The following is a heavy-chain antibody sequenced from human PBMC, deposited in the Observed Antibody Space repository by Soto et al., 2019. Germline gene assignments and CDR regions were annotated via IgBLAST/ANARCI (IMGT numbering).Heavy chain of an antibody. CDR2: ISSNGGST. CDR1: GFTFSSYA. J-gene: IGHJ4*02. CDR3: ARDDYPYYDDSSGYHFDY. D-gene: IGHD3-22*01. Sequence: PGGSLRLSCAASGFTFSSYAMHWVRQAPGKGLEYVSAISSNGGSTYYADSVKGRFTISRDNAKNSLYLQMNSLRAEDTAVYYCARDDYPYYDDSSGYHFDYWGQGALVTVSS. V-gene: IGHV3-64*04.